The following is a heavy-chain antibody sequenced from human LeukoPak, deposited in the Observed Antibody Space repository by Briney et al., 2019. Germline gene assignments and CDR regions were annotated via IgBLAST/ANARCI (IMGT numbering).Heavy chain of an antibody. CDR2: IYYSGST. D-gene: IGHD1-1*01. CDR3: ARHQRAEGYAFDV. V-gene: IGHV4-59*08. CDR1: GGSISSYY. Sequence: SSETLSLTCAVSGGSISSYYWSWIRQPPGKGLEWIGYIYYSGSTNYNPSLKSRVTISVDTSKNQFSLRLGSVTAADTAVYYCARHQRAEGYAFDVWGQGTMVTVSS. J-gene: IGHJ3*01.